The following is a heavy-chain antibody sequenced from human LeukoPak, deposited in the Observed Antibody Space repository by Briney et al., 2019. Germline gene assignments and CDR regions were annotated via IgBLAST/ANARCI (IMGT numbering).Heavy chain of an antibody. CDR2: IYYSGST. Sequence: SETLSLTCTVSGGSISSYYWSWIRQPPGKGLEWIGYIYYSGSTNYNPSLKSRVTISVATSKNQFSLKLSSVTAADTAVYYCARARNYYDSSGYYPWGQGTLVTVSS. CDR1: GGSISSYY. J-gene: IGHJ5*02. CDR3: ARARNYYDSSGYYP. V-gene: IGHV4-59*01. D-gene: IGHD3-22*01.